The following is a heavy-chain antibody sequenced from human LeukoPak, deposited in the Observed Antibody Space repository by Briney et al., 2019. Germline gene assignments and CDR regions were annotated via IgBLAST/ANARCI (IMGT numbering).Heavy chain of an antibody. V-gene: IGHV3-74*01. D-gene: IGHD3-22*01. Sequence: PGGSLRLSCAASGFTFSSYWMHWVRQAPGKGLVWVSRNNSDGSSSSYADSVKGRFTISRGNAKNTLYLQMNSLRAEDTAVYYCASIIMIVPDAFDIWGQGTMVTVSS. CDR1: GFTFSSYW. J-gene: IGHJ3*02. CDR3: ASIIMIVPDAFDI. CDR2: NNSDGSSS.